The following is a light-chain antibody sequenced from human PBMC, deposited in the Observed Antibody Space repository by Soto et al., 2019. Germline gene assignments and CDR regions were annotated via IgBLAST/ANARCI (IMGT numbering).Light chain of an antibody. J-gene: IGKJ2*02. CDR3: QQYNGYSCT. Sequence: DTKMTQSPSTLSASVGDRVTITCRASQSINSWLAWYQQKPGKAPKLLMYKASNLESGVTSRFTGGASGTEFTLTNSSRQPDDLATYYCQQYNGYSCTFGQGRKAEVK. CDR1: QSINSW. V-gene: IGKV1-5*03. CDR2: KAS.